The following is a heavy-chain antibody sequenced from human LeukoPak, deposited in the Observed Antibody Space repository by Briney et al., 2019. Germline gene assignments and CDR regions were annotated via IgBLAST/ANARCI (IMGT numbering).Heavy chain of an antibody. V-gene: IGHV3-9*01. J-gene: IGHJ4*02. CDR1: GFTFDDYA. D-gene: IGHD4-17*01. Sequence: GGSLRLSCAASGFTFDDYAMHWVRQAPGKGLEWVSGISWNSGSIGYADSVKGRFTISRDNAKNSLYLQMNSLRAEDTALYYCAKDGQPTVTTVDYWGQGTPVTVSS. CDR3: AKDGQPTVTTVDY. CDR2: ISWNSGSI.